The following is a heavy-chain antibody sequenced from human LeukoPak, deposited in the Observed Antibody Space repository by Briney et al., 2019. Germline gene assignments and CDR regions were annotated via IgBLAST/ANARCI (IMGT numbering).Heavy chain of an antibody. Sequence: ASVKVSCKASGYTFTSYYMHWVRQAPGQGLEGMGIINPSGGSTSYAQKFQGRVTMTRDTSTSTVYMELSSLRSEDTAVYYCARAKMFYYEGGTYYHAFDIWGQGTMVTVSS. V-gene: IGHV1-46*01. CDR2: INPSGGST. J-gene: IGHJ3*02. CDR3: ARAKMFYYEGGTYYHAFDI. CDR1: GYTFTSYY. D-gene: IGHD3-22*01.